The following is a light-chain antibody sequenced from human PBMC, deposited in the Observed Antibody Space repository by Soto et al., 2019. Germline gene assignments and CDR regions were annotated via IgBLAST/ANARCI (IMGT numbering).Light chain of an antibody. CDR1: QSISSW. J-gene: IGKJ1*01. CDR2: DAF. V-gene: IGKV1-5*01. CDR3: EHYNSYSPT. Sequence: DIQMTQSPSTLSASVGDRVTITCRASQSISSWLAWYQQKPGKAPKLLIYDAFSFESGVPSRFRVSGSWTEFTLTISALQPDDFATDDCEHYNSYSPTFGQGTKVEIK.